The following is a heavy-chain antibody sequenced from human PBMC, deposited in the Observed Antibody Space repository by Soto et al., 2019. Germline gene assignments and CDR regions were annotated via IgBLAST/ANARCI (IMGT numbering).Heavy chain of an antibody. J-gene: IGHJ6*02. CDR2: ISSSGSTI. D-gene: IGHD2-2*01. CDR3: SSDALGYCSSTSCHNLPVYYGMDV. V-gene: IGHV3-48*03. Sequence: EVQLVESGGGLVQPGGSLRLSCAASGFTFSSYEMNWVRQAPGKGLEWVSYISSSGSTIYYADSVKGRFTISRDNAKNSLYLQMNSLRAEDTAVYYCSSDALGYCSSTSCHNLPVYYGMDVRGQGTTVTVSS. CDR1: GFTFSSYE.